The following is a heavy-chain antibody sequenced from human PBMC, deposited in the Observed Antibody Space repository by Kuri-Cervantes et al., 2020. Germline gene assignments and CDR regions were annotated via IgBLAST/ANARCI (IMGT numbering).Heavy chain of an antibody. CDR3: ATDLRYCSGGTCYGILDC. D-gene: IGHD2-15*01. V-gene: IGHV1-69*13. Sequence: SVKVSCKASGGTFSNYAISWVRQAPGQGLEWMGGIIPIFNTTNYAQKFQGRVTITADESMSTAYMELSSLISEDTAVYYCATDLRYCSGGTCYGILDCWGQGTLVTVSS. CDR1: GGTFSNYA. J-gene: IGHJ4*02. CDR2: IIPIFNTT.